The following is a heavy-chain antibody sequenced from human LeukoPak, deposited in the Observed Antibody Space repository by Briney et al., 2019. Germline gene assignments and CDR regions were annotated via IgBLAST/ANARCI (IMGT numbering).Heavy chain of an antibody. CDR1: GFTFSNAW. Sequence: PGGSLRLSCAASGFTFSNAWMSWVRQAPGKGLERVGRIKSKTDGGTTDYAAPVKGRFTISRDDSKNTLYLQMNSLKTEDTAVYYCTTHYGSGSYYTYGMDVWGQGTTVTVSS. D-gene: IGHD3-10*01. CDR2: IKSKTDGGTT. V-gene: IGHV3-15*01. CDR3: TTHYGSGSYYTYGMDV. J-gene: IGHJ6*02.